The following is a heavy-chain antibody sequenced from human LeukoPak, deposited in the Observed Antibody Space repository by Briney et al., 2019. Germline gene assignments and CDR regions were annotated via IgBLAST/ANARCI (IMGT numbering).Heavy chain of an antibody. Sequence: GGSLRLSCAASGFTFSSYGMHWVRQAPGKGLEWVAVISYDGSNKYYADSVKGRFTISRGNSKNTLYLQMDSLRAEDTAVYYCAKDGVVGAGLFDYWGQGTLVTVSS. D-gene: IGHD1-26*01. CDR2: ISYDGSNK. CDR1: GFTFSSYG. V-gene: IGHV3-30*18. CDR3: AKDGVVGAGLFDY. J-gene: IGHJ4*02.